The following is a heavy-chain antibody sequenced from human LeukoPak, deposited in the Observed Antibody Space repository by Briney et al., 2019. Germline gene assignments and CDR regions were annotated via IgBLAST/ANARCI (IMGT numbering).Heavy chain of an antibody. V-gene: IGHV4-34*01. CDR1: GGSISGYY. CDR2: IYHSGST. D-gene: IGHD6-19*01. J-gene: IGHJ3*02. Sequence: PSETLSLTCTVSGGSISGYYWSWIRQTPGKGLEWIGEIYHSGSTDYNPSLKSRVTISIDTSKNHFSLKLSSVTAADTAVYYCARGGAVNASDIWGQGTRVTVSS. CDR3: ARGGAVNASDI.